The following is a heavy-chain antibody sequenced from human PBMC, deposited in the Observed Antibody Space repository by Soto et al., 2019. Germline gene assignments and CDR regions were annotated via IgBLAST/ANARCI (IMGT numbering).Heavy chain of an antibody. J-gene: IGHJ1*01. CDR1: GGTFSSYA. Sequence: QVQLVQSGAEVKKPGSSVKVSYKASGGTFSSYAISWVRQAPGQGLEWMGGIIPIFGTANYAQKFQGRVTITADKSTSTAYMELSSLRSEDTAVYYCARGLPYDSSGYLSAEYFQHWGQGTLVTVSS. CDR2: IIPIFGTA. V-gene: IGHV1-69*06. D-gene: IGHD3-22*01. CDR3: ARGLPYDSSGYLSAEYFQH.